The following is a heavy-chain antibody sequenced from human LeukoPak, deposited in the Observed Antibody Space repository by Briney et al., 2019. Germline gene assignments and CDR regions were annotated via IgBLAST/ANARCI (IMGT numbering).Heavy chain of an antibody. J-gene: IGHJ4*02. CDR3: ARHGLYSYGSMDY. CDR2: IYPGDSDT. D-gene: IGHD5-18*01. V-gene: IGHV5-51*01. CDR1: GSRFTSYW. Sequence: GASLKISCKGSGSRFTSYWIGWGRQMPGKGLEWMGIIYPGDSDTRYSPSFQGQVTISADKSISTAYLQWSSLKASDTAMYYCARHGLYSYGSMDYWGQGPLVTVSS.